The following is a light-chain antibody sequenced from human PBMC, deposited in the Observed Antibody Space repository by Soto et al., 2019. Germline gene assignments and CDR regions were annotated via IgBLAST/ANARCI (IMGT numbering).Light chain of an antibody. V-gene: IGKV3-11*01. CDR3: QQRNIWPPVT. CDR1: PSVANF. J-gene: IGKJ5*01. CDR2: GAF. Sequence: VFTQSPSTLSLSHGERATLSCRASPSVANFVAWYQQKPGQAPRLLIYGAFNRATGIPARFSGSGSGTDFTLTISSLEPEDSAVYYCQQRNIWPPVTFGHGTRLETK.